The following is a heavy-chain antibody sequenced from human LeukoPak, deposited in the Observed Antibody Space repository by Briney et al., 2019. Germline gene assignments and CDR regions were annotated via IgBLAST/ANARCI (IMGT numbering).Heavy chain of an antibody. CDR2: ISAYNGNK. D-gene: IGHD6-13*01. V-gene: IGHV1-18*01. CDR1: GYTFTRYG. Sequence: ASVKVSCKASGYTFTRYGISWVRQAPAQGLEWMGWISAYNGNKNYAQKPQGRVTMTTDTSTSTAYMELRSLRSDDTAVYSCARDRKAAAGTGWFDPWGQGTLVTVSS. CDR3: ARDRKAAAGTGWFDP. J-gene: IGHJ5*02.